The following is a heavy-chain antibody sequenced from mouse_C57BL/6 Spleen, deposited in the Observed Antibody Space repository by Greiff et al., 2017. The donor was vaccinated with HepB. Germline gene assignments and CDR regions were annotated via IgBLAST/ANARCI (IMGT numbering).Heavy chain of an antibody. CDR2: IDPEDGDT. D-gene: IGHD1-1*01. CDR1: GFNIKDYY. V-gene: IGHV14-1*01. Sequence: EVQLQQSGAELVRPGASVKLSCTASGFNIKDYYMHWVKQRPEQGLEWIGRIDPEDGDTEYAPKFQGKATMTADTSSNTAYLQLSSLTSEDTAVYYGTHYYGSSPYWYFDVWGTGTTVTVSS. CDR3: THYYGSSPYWYFDV. J-gene: IGHJ1*03.